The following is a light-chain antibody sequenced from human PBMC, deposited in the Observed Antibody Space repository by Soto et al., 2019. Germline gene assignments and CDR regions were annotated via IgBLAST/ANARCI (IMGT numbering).Light chain of an antibody. V-gene: IGKV3-15*01. CDR2: GAS. Sequence: EIVLTQSPATLSVSPGERATLSCRASQSVSSNLAWYQQKPGQAPRLLIYGASTRATGIPARFSGSRSGTEFTLTISSLQSEDFEVYYCQQYNTWPTWTFGQGTKLEIK. CDR3: QQYNTWPTWT. J-gene: IGKJ2*02. CDR1: QSVSSN.